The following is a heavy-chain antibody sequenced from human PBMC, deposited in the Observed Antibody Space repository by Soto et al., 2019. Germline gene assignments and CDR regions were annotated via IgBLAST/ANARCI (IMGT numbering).Heavy chain of an antibody. J-gene: IGHJ3*02. Sequence: GGSLRLSCAASGFTFSSNWMHWVRQAPGKGLVWVSRIKSDVSSTTYADSVKGRFTISRDNARNTLYLQMNSLRVEDTAVYYCAIGQAGGSYYLAFDIWGQGTMVTVS. CDR2: IKSDVSST. CDR1: GFTFSSNW. V-gene: IGHV3-74*01. D-gene: IGHD1-26*01. CDR3: AIGQAGGSYYLAFDI.